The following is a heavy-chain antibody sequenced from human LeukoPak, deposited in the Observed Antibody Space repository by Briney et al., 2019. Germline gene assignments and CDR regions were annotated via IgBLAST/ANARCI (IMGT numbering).Heavy chain of an antibody. Sequence: HAGGSPRLSCAASGFTFSSYAMSWVRQAPGKGLEWVSVISGNSISTYYADSAKGRFTISRDNSKNTLYLQMNSLRAEDTAVYYCAKESPHFDYWGQGTLVTVSS. J-gene: IGHJ4*02. V-gene: IGHV3-23*01. CDR3: AKESPHFDY. CDR1: GFTFSSYA. CDR2: ISGNSIST.